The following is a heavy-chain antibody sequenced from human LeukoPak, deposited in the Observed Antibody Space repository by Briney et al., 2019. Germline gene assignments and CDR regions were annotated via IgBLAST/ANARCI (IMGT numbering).Heavy chain of an antibody. V-gene: IGHV4-34*01. J-gene: IGHJ6*03. CDR1: GGSFSGYY. CDR3: ARRRVATPPNYYYYYMDV. D-gene: IGHD5-12*01. CDR2: INHSGST. Sequence: SETLSLTCVVYGGSFSGYYWSWIRQPPGKGLEWIGEINHSGSTNYNPPLKSRVTISVDTSKNQFSLKLSSVTAADTAVYYCARRRVATPPNYYYYYMDVWGKGTTVTISS.